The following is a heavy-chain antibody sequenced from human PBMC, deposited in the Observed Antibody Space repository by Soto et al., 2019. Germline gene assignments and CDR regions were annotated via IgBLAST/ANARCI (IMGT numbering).Heavy chain of an antibody. J-gene: IGHJ4*02. CDR1: GDSLSSAGYY. Sequence: QVQLQESGPRLVKPSQTLSLTCTVSGDSLSSAGYYWSWIRQHPGKGLEWIGYIYHSGSTSYNPSLKSRLSISATMSNDQVSLKLTSVTAADTAVYFCARGVGSRGFSSGWFFAYWGQGTLVTVSS. D-gene: IGHD6-19*01. V-gene: IGHV4-31*03. CDR3: ARGVGSRGFSSGWFFAY. CDR2: IYHSGST.